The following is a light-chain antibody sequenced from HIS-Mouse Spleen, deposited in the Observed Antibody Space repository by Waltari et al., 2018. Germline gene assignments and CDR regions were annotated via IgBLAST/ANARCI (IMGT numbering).Light chain of an antibody. CDR2: EDN. Sequence: NFMLTQPHSVSESPGKTVTISCTGSSGSIASNYVQGYQPPPGSAPTTVIYEDNQRPSGVPHRFSGSIDSSSNPASLTISGLKTEDEADYYCQSYDSSNVVFGGGPKLTVL. CDR3: QSYDSSNVV. J-gene: IGLJ2*01. CDR1: SGSIASNY. V-gene: IGLV6-57*02.